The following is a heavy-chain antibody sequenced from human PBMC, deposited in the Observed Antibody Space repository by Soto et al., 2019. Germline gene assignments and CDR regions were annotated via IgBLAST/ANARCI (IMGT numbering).Heavy chain of an antibody. CDR3: AMYYYDSSGYYYFDY. CDR1: GGSISSGGYS. D-gene: IGHD3-22*01. J-gene: IGHJ4*02. V-gene: IGHV4-30-2*01. CDR2: IYHSGST. Sequence: SETLSLTCAVSGGSISSGGYSWSWIRQPPGKGLEWIGYIYHSGSTYYNPSLKSRVTISVDRSKNQFSLKLSSVTAADTAVYYCAMYYYDSSGYYYFDYWGQGTLVTAPQ.